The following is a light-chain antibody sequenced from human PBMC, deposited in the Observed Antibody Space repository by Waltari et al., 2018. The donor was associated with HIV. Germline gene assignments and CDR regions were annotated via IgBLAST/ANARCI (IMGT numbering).Light chain of an antibody. CDR3: CSYAGSYKV. Sequence: QSALTQPRSVSASPGQSVTISCTGTSRDVRGYNYVAWYKPHPRKAPKLMIYDVSKRPSGRPDRFSGAKSGNTASLTISGLQAEDEADYYCCSYAGSYKVFGGGTKLTVL. J-gene: IGLJ2*01. CDR2: DVS. V-gene: IGLV2-11*01. CDR1: SRDVRGYNY.